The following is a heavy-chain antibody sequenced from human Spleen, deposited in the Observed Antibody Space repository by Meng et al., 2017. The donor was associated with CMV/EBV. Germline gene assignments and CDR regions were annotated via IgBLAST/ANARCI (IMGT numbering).Heavy chain of an antibody. D-gene: IGHD2-2*01. CDR1: GVTFRSYA. J-gene: IGHJ4*02. CDR3: ARDGFIVVVPAEVDY. V-gene: IGHV3-30*04. CDR2: ISYDGSNK. Sequence: SGVTFRSYAMHWVRQAPGKGLEWVAVISYDGSNKYYADSVKGRFTISRDNSKNTLYLQMNSLRAEDTAVYYCARDGFIVVVPAEVDYWGQGTLVTVSS.